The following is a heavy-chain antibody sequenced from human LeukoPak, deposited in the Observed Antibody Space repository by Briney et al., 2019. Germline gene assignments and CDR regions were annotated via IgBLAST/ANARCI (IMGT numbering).Heavy chain of an antibody. V-gene: IGHV3-23*01. CDR3: AKDHYYDSSGYYKGDAFDI. J-gene: IGHJ3*02. D-gene: IGHD3-22*01. CDR2: ISGSGGST. CDR1: GFTFSNAW. Sequence: GGSLRLSCAASGFTFSNAWMSWVRQAPGKGLEWVSAISGSGGSTYYADSVKGRFTISRDNSKNTLYLQMNSLRAEDTAVYYCAKDHYYDSSGYYKGDAFDIWGQGTMVTVSS.